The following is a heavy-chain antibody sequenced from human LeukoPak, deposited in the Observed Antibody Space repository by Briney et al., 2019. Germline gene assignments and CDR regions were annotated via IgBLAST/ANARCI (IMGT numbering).Heavy chain of an antibody. V-gene: IGHV3-11*04. CDR3: AREGRGRDGYNIRGAFDI. Sequence: PGGSLRLSCAASGFTFSDYYMSWIRQAPGKGLEWISYISSGGTTIYYADSVKGRFTISRDNSKNTLYLQMNSLRAEDTAVYYCAREGRGRDGYNIRGAFDIWGQGTMVTVSS. CDR1: GFTFSDYY. CDR2: ISSGGTTI. J-gene: IGHJ3*02. D-gene: IGHD5-24*01.